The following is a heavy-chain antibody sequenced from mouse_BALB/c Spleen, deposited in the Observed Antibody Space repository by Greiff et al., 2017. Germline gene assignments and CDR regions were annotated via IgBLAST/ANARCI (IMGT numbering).Heavy chain of an antibody. D-gene: IGHD1-1*01. CDR3: ARDYYGSSYPYYFDY. CDR1: GFTFSSYA. Sequence: EVQLVESGGGLVKPGGSLKLSCAASGFTFSSYAMSWVRQTPEKRLEWVASISSGGSTYYPDSVKGRFTISRDNARNILYLQMSSLRSEDTAMYYCARDYYGSSYPYYFDYWGQGTTLTVSS. J-gene: IGHJ2*01. CDR2: ISSGGST. V-gene: IGHV5-6-5*01.